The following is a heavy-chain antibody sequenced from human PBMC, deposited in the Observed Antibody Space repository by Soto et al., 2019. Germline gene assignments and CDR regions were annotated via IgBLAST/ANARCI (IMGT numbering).Heavy chain of an antibody. D-gene: IGHD6-6*01. V-gene: IGHV4-34*01. Sequence: KTSETLSLTCAVYGGSFSGYYWSWIRQPPGKGLEWIGEINHSGSTNYNPSLKSRVTISVDTSKNQFSLKLSSVTAADTAVYYCARERGGLIAARPYYFDYWGQGTLVTVS. CDR2: INHSGST. CDR1: GGSFSGYY. CDR3: ARERGGLIAARPYYFDY. J-gene: IGHJ4*02.